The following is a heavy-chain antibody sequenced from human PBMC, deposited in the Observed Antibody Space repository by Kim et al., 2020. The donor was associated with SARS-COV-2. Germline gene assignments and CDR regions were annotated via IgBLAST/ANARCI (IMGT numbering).Heavy chain of an antibody. V-gene: IGHV3-48*01. CDR3: ARESVYGGSFDY. J-gene: IGHJ4*02. Sequence: YTAYSVKSQFTISRDNAKNSLYLQMNSLRAEDTAVYYCARESVYGGSFDYWGQGTLVTVSS. D-gene: IGHD3-10*01.